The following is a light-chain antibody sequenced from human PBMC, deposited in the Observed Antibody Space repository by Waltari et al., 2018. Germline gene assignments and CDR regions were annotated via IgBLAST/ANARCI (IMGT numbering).Light chain of an antibody. CDR1: SSDVGFYNL. CDR3: CSYAGRNIWV. V-gene: IGLV2-23*02. CDR2: EVI. Sequence: QSALTQPASVSGSPGQSITISCTGTSSDVGFYNLVSWYQQHPGKAHELAVYEVISRPSGVSKRFSGSRSGNAASLTISGLQAEDEADYYCCSYAGRNIWVFGGGTKLTVL. J-gene: IGLJ3*02.